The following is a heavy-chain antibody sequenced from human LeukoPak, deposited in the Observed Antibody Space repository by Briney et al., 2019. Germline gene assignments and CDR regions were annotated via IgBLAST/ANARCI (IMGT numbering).Heavy chain of an antibody. J-gene: IGHJ6*03. V-gene: IGHV3-74*01. D-gene: IGHD3-22*01. CDR3: ARVNYDSSGYSYYYYHYMDV. Sequence: GGSLRLSCAASGFTFSSYWMHWVRHAPGKGLVWVSRINSDGSSTTYADSVKGRFTISRDNAKNTVYLQMNSLRAEDTAIYYCARVNYDSSGYSYYYYHYMDVWGKGTTVTVSS. CDR1: GFTFSSYW. CDR2: INSDGSST.